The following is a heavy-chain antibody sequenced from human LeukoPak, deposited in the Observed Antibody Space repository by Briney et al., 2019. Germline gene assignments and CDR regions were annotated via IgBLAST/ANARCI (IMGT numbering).Heavy chain of an antibody. D-gene: IGHD5-18*01. CDR3: ASAYSYIHFDY. Sequence: GGSLRLSCGASGFTFSRYSMNWVRQAPGKGLEWVSSISSSGSYIYYADSVKGRFTISRDNAKNSLYLQMNSLKASDTAMYYCASAYSYIHFDYWGQGTLVTVSS. J-gene: IGHJ4*02. CDR2: ISSSGSYI. CDR1: GFTFSRYS. V-gene: IGHV3-21*04.